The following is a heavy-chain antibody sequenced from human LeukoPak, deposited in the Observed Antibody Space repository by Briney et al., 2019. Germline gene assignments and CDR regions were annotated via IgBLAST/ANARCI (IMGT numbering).Heavy chain of an antibody. CDR3: ARVPPGRAYYFDY. CDR2: IYYSGST. V-gene: IGHV4-59*01. D-gene: IGHD3-10*01. J-gene: IGHJ4*02. CDR1: GGSISSYY. Sequence: SETLSLTCTVSGGSISSYYWSWIRQPPGKGLEWIGYIYYSGSTNYNPSLESRVTISVDTSKNQFSLKLSSVTAADTAVYYCARVPPGRAYYFDYWGQGTLVTVSS.